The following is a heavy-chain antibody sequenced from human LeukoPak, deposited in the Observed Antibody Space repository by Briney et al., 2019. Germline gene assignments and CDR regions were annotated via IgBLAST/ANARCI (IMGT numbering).Heavy chain of an antibody. Sequence: GRPLRLSCTASGFTFGDYAMSWVRPAPGKGLAWVGFIRSNAYGGTTEYAASAKGRFTISRDDSKSIAYLQMNSLKTEDTAVYYCTRGPYSGYDLPTAKDYWGQGTLVTVSS. J-gene: IGHJ4*02. D-gene: IGHD5-12*01. CDR2: IRSNAYGGTT. CDR3: TRGPYSGYDLPTAKDY. V-gene: IGHV3-49*04. CDR1: GFTFGDYA.